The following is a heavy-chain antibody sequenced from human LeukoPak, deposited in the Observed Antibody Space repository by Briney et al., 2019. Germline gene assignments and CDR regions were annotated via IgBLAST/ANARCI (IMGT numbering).Heavy chain of an antibody. J-gene: IGHJ4*02. Sequence: PGGSLRLSCAASGFSFNGDLMNWVRQAPGKGLEWVANIKPDGSQTYYGDSVEGRFSISRDNAKKLLFLQMNSLRAEDTAVYYCVRDGPAFLDFDYWGQGTLVTVSS. D-gene: IGHD2-2*01. CDR2: IKPDGSQT. CDR1: GFSFNGDL. V-gene: IGHV3-7*01. CDR3: VRDGPAFLDFDY.